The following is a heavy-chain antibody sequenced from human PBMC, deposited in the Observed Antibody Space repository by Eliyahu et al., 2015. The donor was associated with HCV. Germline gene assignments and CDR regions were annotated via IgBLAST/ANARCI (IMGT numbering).Heavy chain of an antibody. CDR3: ARSPTMDY. CDR2: ISATGGST. CDR1: GFTFGSYA. D-gene: IGHD1-1*01. Sequence: LLLESGGGLVQPGVSLXLSCAASGFTFGSYAMSWVXQAPGKGLEWVSSISATGGSTFYADSVKGRFTISRDNSKNTLYLQMNTLRAEDTALYYCARSPTMDYWGQGTLVTVSS. V-gene: IGHV3-23*01. J-gene: IGHJ4*02.